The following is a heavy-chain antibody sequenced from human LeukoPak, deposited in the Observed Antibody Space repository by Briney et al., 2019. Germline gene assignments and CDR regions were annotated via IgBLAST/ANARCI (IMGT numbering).Heavy chain of an antibody. J-gene: IGHJ5*02. CDR1: GYTFTGYY. CDR3: ARAATMVRGSAPSWFDP. V-gene: IGHV1-2*02. D-gene: IGHD3-10*01. CDR2: INPNSGGT. Sequence: ASVKVSCKASGYTFTGYYMHWVRQAPGQGLEWMGWINPNSGGTNYAQEFQGRVTMTRDTSISTAYMELSRLRSDDTAVYYCARAATMVRGSAPSWFDPWGQGTLVTVSS.